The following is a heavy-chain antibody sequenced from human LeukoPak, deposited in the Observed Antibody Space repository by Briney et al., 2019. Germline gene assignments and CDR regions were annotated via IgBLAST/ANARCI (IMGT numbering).Heavy chain of an antibody. CDR2: ISGGGGNT. CDR3: AKGALIYGDYDYFDY. D-gene: IGHD4-17*01. V-gene: IGHV3-23*01. CDR1: GFTFTTYA. J-gene: IGHJ4*02. Sequence: QPGGSLRLSCAASGFTFTTYAMTWVRQAPGKGLEWVSAISGGGGNTYYADSVKGRFTISRDNSKNTLYLQMNSLRAEDTAIYYCAKGALIYGDYDYFDYWGQGTLVTVSS.